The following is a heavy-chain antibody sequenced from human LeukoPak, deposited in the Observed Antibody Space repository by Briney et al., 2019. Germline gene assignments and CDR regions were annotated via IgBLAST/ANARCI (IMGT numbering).Heavy chain of an antibody. D-gene: IGHD2-15*01. CDR1: GGSLSRYY. V-gene: IGHV4-59*08. CDR2: IYYSGST. CDR3: ARGRAAPDFDY. J-gene: IGHJ4*02. Sequence: SETLSLTCTVSGGSLSRYYWRWLRQPPGKGLEWIGYIYYSGSTNYNPSLKSRVTISVDTSKNQYSLKLSSVNAADTAVYYCARGRAAPDFDYRGQGTLVTVSS.